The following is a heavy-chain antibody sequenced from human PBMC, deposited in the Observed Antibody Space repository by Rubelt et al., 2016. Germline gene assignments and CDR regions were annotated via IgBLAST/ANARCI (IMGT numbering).Heavy chain of an antibody. D-gene: IGHD6-19*01. V-gene: IGHV4-39*02. J-gene: IGHJ5*02. CDR1: GGSINSSSYY. CDR3: ARDFPPGLAVADSNWFDP. CDR2: IYYTGTT. Sequence: QLQLQESGPGLVKPSETLSLTCTVSGGSINSSSYYWGWIRQSPGKGLEWIGTIYYTGTTYYNPSLGGRVTISVDTSKNQFSLQLNSVTPEETAVYYCARDFPPGLAVADSNWFDPWGQGTLVTVSS.